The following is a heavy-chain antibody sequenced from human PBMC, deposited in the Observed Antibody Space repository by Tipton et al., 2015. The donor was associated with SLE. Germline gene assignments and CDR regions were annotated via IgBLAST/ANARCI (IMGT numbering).Heavy chain of an antibody. V-gene: IGHV3-53*01. CDR1: GFTVSSNY. J-gene: IGHJ2*01. CDR2: IYSGCST. Sequence: SLRLSCAASGFTVSSNYMSWVRQAPGKGLEWVSVIYSGCSTYCADSVKGRFTISRDNSKNTRSLQMNSLRAEDTAVYYCASAVVVNNDWYFDLWGRGALVTVSS. CDR3: ASAVVVNNDWYFDL. D-gene: IGHD3-22*01.